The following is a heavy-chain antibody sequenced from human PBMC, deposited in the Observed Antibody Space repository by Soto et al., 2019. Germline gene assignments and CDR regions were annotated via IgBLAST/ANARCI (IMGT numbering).Heavy chain of an antibody. CDR1: GFSLTSPGMC. CDR2: IERDDDDK. D-gene: IGHD1-20*01. V-gene: IGHV2-70*13. J-gene: IGHJ6*02. CDR3: ARSIRGPGRFNGMDV. Sequence: SGPTLVNPPETLTLTCTFSGFSLTSPGMCVSWIRQPPGKALEWLALIERDDDDKYYSTSLKTRLTISKDTRKNQVVLTMANMDPADTGTYYCARSIRGPGRFNGMDVWGQGTTVTVSS.